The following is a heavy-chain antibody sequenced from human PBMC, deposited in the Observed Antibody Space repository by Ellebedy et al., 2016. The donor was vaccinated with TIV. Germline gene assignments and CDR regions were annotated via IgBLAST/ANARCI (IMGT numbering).Heavy chain of an antibody. V-gene: IGHV3-7*01. J-gene: IGHJ6*02. CDR2: IKQDGGDK. CDR3: ARRNMAPQAGYSYYYAMDV. Sequence: PGGSLRLSCAASGFSFRAYWMTWVRQAPGKGLEWVANIKQDGGDKYYVDSVKGRFTILRDNAKNSLYLQMNSLRVEDTARYYCARRNMAPQAGYSYYYAMDVWGQGTTVTVSS. D-gene: IGHD2/OR15-2a*01. CDR1: GFSFRAYW.